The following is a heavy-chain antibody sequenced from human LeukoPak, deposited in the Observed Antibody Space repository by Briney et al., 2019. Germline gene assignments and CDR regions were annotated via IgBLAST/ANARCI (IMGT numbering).Heavy chain of an antibody. J-gene: IGHJ4*02. CDR1: GFTFSSYG. V-gene: IGHV3-30*03. CDR3: ATASYGDYDLDY. D-gene: IGHD4-17*01. Sequence: PGGSLRLSCAASGFTFSSYGMHWVRQAPGKGLEWVAVISYDGSNKYYADSVKGRLTISRDNSKNTLYLQMNSLRAEDTAVYYCATASYGDYDLDYWGQGTLVTVSS. CDR2: ISYDGSNK.